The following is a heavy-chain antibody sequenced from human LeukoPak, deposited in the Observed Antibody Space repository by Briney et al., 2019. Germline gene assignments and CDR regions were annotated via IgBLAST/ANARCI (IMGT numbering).Heavy chain of an antibody. J-gene: IGHJ4*02. D-gene: IGHD2-15*01. CDR1: GFTVSSKY. CDR3: ARRRGYCFGPDY. V-gene: IGHV3-7*01. Sequence: GGSLRLSCAASGFTVSSKYMSWVRQAPGKGLEWVANIKHDGSEKYYVDSVKGRFTISRDNAENSLYLQMNSLRAEDTAVYYCARRRGYCFGPDYWGQGTLVTVSS. CDR2: IKHDGSEK.